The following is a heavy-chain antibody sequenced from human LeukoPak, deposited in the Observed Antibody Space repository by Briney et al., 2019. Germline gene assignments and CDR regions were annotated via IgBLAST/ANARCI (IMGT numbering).Heavy chain of an antibody. J-gene: IGHJ6*02. CDR3: AIATGSRNYYDSSGYWFSNYYYYGMDV. CDR2: IYSGGST. D-gene: IGHD3-22*01. CDR1: GFTVSSNY. Sequence: PGGSLRLSCAASGFTVSSNYMSWVRQAPGKGLEWVSVIYSGGSTYYADSVKGRFTISRDNSKNALYLQMNSLRAEDTAVYYCAIATGSRNYYDSSGYWFSNYYYYGMDVWVQGTTVTVSS. V-gene: IGHV3-66*02.